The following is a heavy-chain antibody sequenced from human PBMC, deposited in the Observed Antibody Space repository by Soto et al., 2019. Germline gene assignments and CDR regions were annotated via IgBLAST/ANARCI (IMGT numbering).Heavy chain of an antibody. Sequence: EVQLVESGGGLVKPGGSLRLSCVASGFTFRTYTMNWVRQAPGKGLEWVSGIRGFSPYTFYAESVKGRFTISRDNAKNSLYLQMNSLGVEDTAVYYCARDRGYDAHDYYYNAMDVWGQGTTVIVSS. CDR2: IRGFSPYT. CDR1: GFTFRTYT. CDR3: ARDRGYDAHDYYYNAMDV. V-gene: IGHV3-21*01. J-gene: IGHJ6*02. D-gene: IGHD2-15*01.